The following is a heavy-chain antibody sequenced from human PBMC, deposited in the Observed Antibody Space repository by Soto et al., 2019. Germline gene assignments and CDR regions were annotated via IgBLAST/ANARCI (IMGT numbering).Heavy chain of an antibody. Sequence: PGGSLRLSCAASGFTFSSYAMSWVRQAPGKGLEWVSAISGSGGSTYYADSVKGRFTISRDNSKNTLYLQMNSLRAEDTAVYYCAKRWEVRGVITPFPYDYWGQGTLVTVSS. J-gene: IGHJ4*02. CDR2: ISGSGGST. D-gene: IGHD3-10*01. CDR3: AKRWEVRGVITPFPYDY. CDR1: GFTFSSYA. V-gene: IGHV3-23*01.